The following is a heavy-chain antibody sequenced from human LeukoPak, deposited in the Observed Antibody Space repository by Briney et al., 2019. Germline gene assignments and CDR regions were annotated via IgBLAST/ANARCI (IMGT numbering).Heavy chain of an antibody. CDR1: GFTLSNSW. J-gene: IGHJ4*02. Sequence: PGGSLRLSCVASGFTLSNSWMHWVRQAPGKGLGWFSRINMDGSTTNYADSVRGRFTISRDNAKNTLHLQMNSLRAEDTAVYYCVRSVSGWYGFFDYWGQGTLVTLSS. V-gene: IGHV3-74*01. CDR3: VRSVSGWYGFFDY. CDR2: INMDGSTT. D-gene: IGHD6-19*01.